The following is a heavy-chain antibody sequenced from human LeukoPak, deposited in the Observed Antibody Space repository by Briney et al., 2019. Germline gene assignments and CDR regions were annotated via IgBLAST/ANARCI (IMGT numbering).Heavy chain of an antibody. D-gene: IGHD5-12*01. Sequence: SETLSLTCTVSGGSISSYYWSWIRQPPGKGLEWIGYIYYSGSTNYNPSLKSRVTISVDTSKNQFSLKLSSVTAADTAVYYCARVLYSGAYYYHYMDVWGKGTTVTVSS. J-gene: IGHJ6*03. CDR1: GGSISSYY. CDR3: ARVLYSGAYYYHYMDV. V-gene: IGHV4-59*01. CDR2: IYYSGST.